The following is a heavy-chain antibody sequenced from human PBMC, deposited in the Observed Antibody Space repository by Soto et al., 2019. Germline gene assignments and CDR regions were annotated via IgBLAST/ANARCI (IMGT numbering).Heavy chain of an antibody. J-gene: IGHJ6*02. V-gene: IGHV4-30-4*01. CDR3: ARDKLRFLEWLPPSLYYYCMDV. CDR2: IYYSGST. CDR1: GVSISSGDYY. Sequence: SETLSLTCTVSGVSISSGDYYWSWIRQPPGKGLEWIGYIYYSGSTYYNPSLKSRVTISVDTSKNQFSLKLSSVTAADTAVYYCARDKLRFLEWLPPSLYYYCMDVWGQGTTVTVSS. D-gene: IGHD3-3*01.